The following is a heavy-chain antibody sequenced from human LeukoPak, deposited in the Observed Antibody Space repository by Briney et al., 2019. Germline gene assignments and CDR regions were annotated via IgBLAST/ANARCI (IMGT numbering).Heavy chain of an antibody. D-gene: IGHD5-12*01. Sequence: SETLSLTCAVYGGSFSGYYWSWIRQPPGKGLEWIGEINHSGSTNYNPSLKSRVTISVDTSKNQFSLKLSSVAAADTAVYYCARGYDYCDYWGQGTLVTVSS. CDR2: INHSGST. J-gene: IGHJ4*02. CDR3: ARGYDYCDY. V-gene: IGHV4-34*01. CDR1: GGSFSGYY.